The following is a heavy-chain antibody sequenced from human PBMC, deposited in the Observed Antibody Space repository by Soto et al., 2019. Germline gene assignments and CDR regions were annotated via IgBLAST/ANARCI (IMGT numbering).Heavy chain of an antibody. CDR3: AKDASITTTYLAH. Sequence: EVQLVESGGGLVQPGRSLRLSCAASGFTFDDYAMHWVRLAPGKGLEWVSSISWNSGNIDYADSVKGRFTVSRDNGKNSLYLQMNSMRSEDTAMQYCAKDASITTTYLAHWGQGTLVTVSA. CDR1: GFTFDDYA. CDR2: ISWNSGNI. D-gene: IGHD1-1*01. V-gene: IGHV3-9*01. J-gene: IGHJ4*02.